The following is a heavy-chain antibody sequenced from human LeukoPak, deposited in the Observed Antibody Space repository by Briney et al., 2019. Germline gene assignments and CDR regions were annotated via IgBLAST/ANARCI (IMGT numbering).Heavy chain of an antibody. J-gene: IGHJ4*02. CDR3: ARHEPRNSPFDY. CDR2: IYYTGTI. Sequence: SETLSLTCAVSGASISRSTYYWGWTRQTPGKGLEWIASIYYTGTIVYNPSLESRVTMSVDVSKNHFSLKLRSVTAADTAVYYCARHEPRNSPFDYWGQGTLVTVSS. V-gene: IGHV4-39*01. CDR1: GASISRSTYY. D-gene: IGHD1-14*01.